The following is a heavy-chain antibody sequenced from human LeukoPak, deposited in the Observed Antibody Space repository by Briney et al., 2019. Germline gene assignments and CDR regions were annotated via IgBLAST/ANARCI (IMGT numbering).Heavy chain of an antibody. D-gene: IGHD3-22*01. CDR3: AKPQGSGLYYYYYYYMDV. CDR2: IYSGGST. V-gene: IGHV3-66*04. Sequence: GGSLRLSCAASGFTVSSNYMSWVRQAPGKGLEWVSVIYSGGSTYYADSVKGRFTISRDNSKNTLYLQMNSLRADDTAVYYCAKPQGSGLYYYYYYYMDVWGKGTTVTVSS. CDR1: GFTVSSNY. J-gene: IGHJ6*03.